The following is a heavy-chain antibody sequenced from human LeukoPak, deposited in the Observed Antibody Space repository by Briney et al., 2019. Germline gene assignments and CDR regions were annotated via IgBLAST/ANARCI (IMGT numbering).Heavy chain of an antibody. Sequence: SETLSLTCTVPGGSISTSTYYWAWIRQPPGKGLEWIGRIYYIGNTYYNPSLKSRVTISVDTSKNQCSLKLRSVTAADTAVYYCVRPEGASDYWGQGTLVTVSS. CDR1: GGSISTSTYY. D-gene: IGHD1-26*01. CDR2: IYYIGNT. CDR3: VRPEGASDY. J-gene: IGHJ4*02. V-gene: IGHV4-39*01.